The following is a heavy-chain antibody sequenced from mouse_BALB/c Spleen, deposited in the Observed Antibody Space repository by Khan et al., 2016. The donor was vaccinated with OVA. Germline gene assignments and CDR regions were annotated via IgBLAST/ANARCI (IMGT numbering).Heavy chain of an antibody. CDR1: GYKFTDYV. D-gene: IGHD2-3*01. V-gene: IGHV1-77*01. Sequence: QVQLKQSGPELVKPGASVKMSCKASGYKFTDYVISWVKQRTGQGLEWIGDIYPGSGTTYYNERFEGKATLTADKSSNTVYMQFRSLASEDSAVYFCARSYDSGGAWFVYWGQGTPVTVSA. CDR3: ARSYDSGGAWFVY. J-gene: IGHJ3*01. CDR2: IYPGSGTT.